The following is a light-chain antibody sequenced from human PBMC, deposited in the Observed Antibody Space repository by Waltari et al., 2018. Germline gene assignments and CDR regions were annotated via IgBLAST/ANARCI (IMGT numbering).Light chain of an antibody. CDR2: DAS. CDR1: EDVSIY. Sequence: VLTQSPATLSLSPGERATLSCRASEDVSIYLAWYQQKPGQAPRLLIYDASNSATGIPARFSGSGSGTDFTLTISSLEPEDFALYYCQQRRNWPPLTFGGGTKVE. J-gene: IGKJ4*01. CDR3: QQRRNWPPLT. V-gene: IGKV3-11*01.